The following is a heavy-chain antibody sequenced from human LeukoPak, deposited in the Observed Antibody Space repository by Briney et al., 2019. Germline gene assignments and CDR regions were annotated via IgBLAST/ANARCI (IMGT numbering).Heavy chain of an antibody. CDR2: IKSKTDGGTT. CDR1: GYTFSNAW. V-gene: IGHV3-15*01. Sequence: PGGSLRLSCAASGYTFSNAWMSWVRQAPGKGLEWVGRIKSKTDGGTTDYAAPVKGRFTISRDDSKNTLYLQMNSLKTEDTAVYYCTSLTYYDILTGLAYGMDVWGQGTTVTVSS. J-gene: IGHJ6*02. CDR3: TSLTYYDILTGLAYGMDV. D-gene: IGHD3-9*01.